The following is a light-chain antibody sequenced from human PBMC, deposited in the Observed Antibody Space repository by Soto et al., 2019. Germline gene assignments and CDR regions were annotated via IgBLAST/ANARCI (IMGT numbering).Light chain of an antibody. V-gene: IGLV2-8*01. CDR1: SGDVGGYNY. CDR2: EVT. J-gene: IGLJ1*01. CDR3: SSYAANNNLRV. Sequence: QSALTQPPSASGSPGQSLTISCSGTSGDVGGYNYISWYQQYPGKAPKLLIYEVTKRPSGVPDRFSGSKSGDTASLTVSGLQAEDEADYYCSSYAANNNLRVFGTGTKVTVL.